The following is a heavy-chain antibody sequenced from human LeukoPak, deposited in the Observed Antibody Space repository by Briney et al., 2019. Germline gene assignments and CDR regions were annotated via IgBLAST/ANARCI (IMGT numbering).Heavy chain of an antibody. V-gene: IGHV1-69*06. D-gene: IGHD3-3*01. CDR3: ARDPGGYYDFWSGAFDI. CDR1: GGTFSSYA. Sequence: ASVKVSCKASGGTFSSYAISWVRQAPGQGLEWMGGIIPFFGTANYAQKFQGRVTITADKSTSTAYMELSSLRSEDTAVYYCARDPGGYYDFWSGAFDIWGQGTMVTVSS. CDR2: IIPFFGTA. J-gene: IGHJ3*02.